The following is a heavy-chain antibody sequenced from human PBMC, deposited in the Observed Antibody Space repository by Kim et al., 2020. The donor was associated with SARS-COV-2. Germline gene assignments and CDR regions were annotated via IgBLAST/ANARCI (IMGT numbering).Heavy chain of an antibody. Sequence: NTYNPSLKGRVTISVDTSKNQFSLKLGSVTAANTAVYYCARAGSFSSFDYWGQGTLVTVSS. D-gene: IGHD3-10*01. V-gene: IGHV4-59*01. J-gene: IGHJ4*02. CDR2: N. CDR3: ARAGSFSSFDY.